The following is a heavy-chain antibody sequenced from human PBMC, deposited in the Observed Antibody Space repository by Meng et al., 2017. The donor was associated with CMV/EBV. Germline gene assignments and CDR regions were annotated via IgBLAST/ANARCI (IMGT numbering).Heavy chain of an antibody. Sequence: GGSLRLSCAASGFTVSSNYMSWVRQAPGKGLEWVSVIYSGGSTYYADSVKGRFTISRDNSKNTLYLQMNSLRAEDTAVYYCARLERFLEWLISKTSYGMDVWGQGTTVTVSS. CDR3: ARLERFLEWLISKTSYGMDV. V-gene: IGHV3-53*01. CDR2: IYSGGST. J-gene: IGHJ6*02. D-gene: IGHD3-3*01. CDR1: GFTVSSNY.